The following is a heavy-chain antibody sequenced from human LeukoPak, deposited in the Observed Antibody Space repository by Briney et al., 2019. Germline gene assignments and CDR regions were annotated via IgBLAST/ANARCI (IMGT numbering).Heavy chain of an antibody. CDR3: ARQHCSGGDCYFFD. Sequence: GGSLRLSCVGSGFTFSSYWMHWVRQGPGKGLEWVSRISIDGSTTTYADSVKGRFTISRDNSKNTLYLQLNSLRAEDTAVYYCARQHCSGGDCYFFDWGQGTLVTVSS. CDR1: GFTFSSYW. D-gene: IGHD2-15*01. V-gene: IGHV3-74*01. CDR2: ISIDGSTT. J-gene: IGHJ4*02.